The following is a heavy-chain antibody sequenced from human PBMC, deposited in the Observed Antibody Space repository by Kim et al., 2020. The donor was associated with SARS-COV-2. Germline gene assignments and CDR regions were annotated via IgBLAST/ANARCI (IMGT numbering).Heavy chain of an antibody. CDR1: GFTFSSYA. CDR2: ISYDGSNK. J-gene: IGHJ4*02. D-gene: IGHD1-26*01. Sequence: GGSLRLSCAASGFTFSSYAMHWVRQAPGKGLEWVAVISYDGSNKYYADSVKGRFTISRDNSKNTLYLQMNSLRAEDTAVYYCARDQYEDGWELLSDLNYWGQGTLVTVSS. CDR3: ARDQYEDGWELLSDLNY. V-gene: IGHV3-30-3*01.